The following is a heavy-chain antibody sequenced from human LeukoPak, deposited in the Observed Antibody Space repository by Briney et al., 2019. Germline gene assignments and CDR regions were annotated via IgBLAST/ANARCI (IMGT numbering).Heavy chain of an antibody. CDR1: GGSIISYY. CDR2: IYYNGST. Sequence: SETLSLTCTVSGGSIISYYWSWIRQPPGKGLEWIGYIYYNGSTNYNPSLKSRVTISVDTSKNRFSLKLNSVTAADTAVYYCARRGGFYCRGATCYHYYFDYWGQGALVTVSS. CDR3: ARRGGFYCRGATCYHYYFDY. J-gene: IGHJ4*02. V-gene: IGHV4-59*08. D-gene: IGHD2-15*01.